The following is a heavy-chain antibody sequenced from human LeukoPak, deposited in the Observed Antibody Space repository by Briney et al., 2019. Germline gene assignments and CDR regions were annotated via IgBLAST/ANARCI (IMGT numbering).Heavy chain of an antibody. CDR2: IWYDGSNK. CDR3: ARGVVVVVAATTEYYFDY. Sequence: GGSLRLSCAASGFTFSSYGMHWVRQAPGKGLEWVAVIWYDGSNKYYADSVKGRFTISRGNSKNTLYLQMNSLRAEDTAVYYCARGVVVVVAATTEYYFDYWGQGTLVTVSS. D-gene: IGHD2-15*01. CDR1: GFTFSSYG. J-gene: IGHJ4*02. V-gene: IGHV3-33*01.